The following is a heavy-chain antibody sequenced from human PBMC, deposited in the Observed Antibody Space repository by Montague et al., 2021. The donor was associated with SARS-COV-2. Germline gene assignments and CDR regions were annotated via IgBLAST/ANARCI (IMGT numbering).Heavy chain of an antibody. CDR1: GSTFTHYE. D-gene: IGHD2-2*01. CDR2: ISSSGSII. Sequence: SRRLSCAASGSTFTHYEMNWVRQAPGKGLEWVSYISSSGSIIYYADSVKGRFTISRDVAKNPLYLQMSSLRAEDTAVYYCARDREYCSSASCHDIYYGMDVWGPGTTVTVSS. V-gene: IGHV3-48*03. CDR3: ARDREYCSSASCHDIYYGMDV. J-gene: IGHJ6*02.